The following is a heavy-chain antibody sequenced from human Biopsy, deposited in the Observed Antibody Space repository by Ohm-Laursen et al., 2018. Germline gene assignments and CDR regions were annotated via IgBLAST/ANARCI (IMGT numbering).Heavy chain of an antibody. J-gene: IGHJ4*02. CDR2: ITTDSGRI. Sequence: GSLRLSCAASGFTLSDGMTWVRQAPGKGLEWVSSITTDSGRIFYADSVRGRFTISRDNSKSTLYLQMNSLRAEDTAEYYCARHLRYNDYWGQGTLVTVSS. CDR1: GFTLSDG. V-gene: IGHV3-23*01. D-gene: IGHD3-9*01. CDR3: ARHLRYNDY.